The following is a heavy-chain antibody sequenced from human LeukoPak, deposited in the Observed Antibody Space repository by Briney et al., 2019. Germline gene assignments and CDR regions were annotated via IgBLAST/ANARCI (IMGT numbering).Heavy chain of an antibody. CDR1: GSSISSGDYY. D-gene: IGHD3-3*01. CDR2: IYYSGST. J-gene: IGHJ4*02. Sequence: PSQTLSLTCTVSGSSISSGDYYWSWIRQPPGKGLEWIGYIYYSGSTYYNPSLKSRVTISVDTSKNQFSLKLSSVTAADTAVYYCARGGGRITIFGVVITSGFDYWGQGTLVTVSS. CDR3: ARGGGRITIFGVVITSGFDY. V-gene: IGHV4-30-4*08.